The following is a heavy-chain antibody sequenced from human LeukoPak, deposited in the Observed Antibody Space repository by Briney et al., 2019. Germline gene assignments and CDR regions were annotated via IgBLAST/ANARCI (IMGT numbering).Heavy chain of an antibody. D-gene: IGHD2-15*01. CDR2: INPNSGVT. Sequence: ASVKVSCKASVYTFTGYYIHWVRQAPGQGLEWMGRINPNSGVTNYAQKFQGRVTMTRDTSISTAYMDLSSLTYDDTAFYYCARSSMVDAASPGTWGQGTLVTVSS. CDR1: VYTFTGYY. V-gene: IGHV1-2*06. CDR3: ARSSMVDAASPGT. J-gene: IGHJ5*02.